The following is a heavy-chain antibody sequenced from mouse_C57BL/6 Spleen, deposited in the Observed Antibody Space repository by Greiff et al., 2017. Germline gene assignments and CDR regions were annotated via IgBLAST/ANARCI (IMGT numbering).Heavy chain of an antibody. Sequence: DVQLVESGGGLVKPGGSLKLSCAASGFTFSDYGMHWVRQAPEKGLEWVAYISSGSSTIYYADTVKGRFTISRDNAKNTLFLQMTSLRSEDTAMYYCARRYDYDVRYFDYWGQGTTLTVSS. J-gene: IGHJ2*01. V-gene: IGHV5-17*01. D-gene: IGHD2-4*01. CDR2: ISSGSSTI. CDR1: GFTFSDYG. CDR3: ARRYDYDVRYFDY.